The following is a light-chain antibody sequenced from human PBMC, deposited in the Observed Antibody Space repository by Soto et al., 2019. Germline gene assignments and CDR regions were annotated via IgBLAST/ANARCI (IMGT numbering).Light chain of an antibody. CDR1: QGISNY. CDR2: LAS. J-gene: IGKJ4*01. Sequence: DIQMTQSPSAMSASVGDRVTITCRASQGISNYLAWFQQKPGKVPKRLISLASPLQSGVPSRFSGGGSGTEVTLTISSLQPEDFAAYYCLQHGSYPLTVGGGTKVEIK. V-gene: IGKV1-17*03. CDR3: LQHGSYPLT.